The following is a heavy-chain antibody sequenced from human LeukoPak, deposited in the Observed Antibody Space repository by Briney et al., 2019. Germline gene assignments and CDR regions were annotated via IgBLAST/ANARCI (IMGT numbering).Heavy chain of an antibody. Sequence: PGGSLGLSCAAFGFTFSSYAMSWVRQAPVQGLERVSAISTSGSSTYYADSVKGRFTISRDNSKNTLYLQMNSLRVEDTAVYYCAIPGPSYRRFDHWGQGTLVTVSS. J-gene: IGHJ4*02. CDR3: AIPGPSYRRFDH. V-gene: IGHV3-23*01. D-gene: IGHD3-16*02. CDR1: GFTFSSYA. CDR2: ISTSGSST.